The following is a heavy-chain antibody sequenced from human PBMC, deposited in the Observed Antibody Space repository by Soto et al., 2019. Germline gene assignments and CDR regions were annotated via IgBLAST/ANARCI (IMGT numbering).Heavy chain of an antibody. CDR1: GGSISSGDYY. D-gene: IGHD4-17*01. CDR3: ARLGPTTVPTSYFTGNYNGMDV. V-gene: IGHV4-30-4*01. J-gene: IGHJ6*02. CDR2: IYYSGST. Sequence: QVQLQESGPGLVKPSQTLSLTCTVSGGSISSGDYYWSWIRQPPGKGLEWIGYIYYSGSTYYNPSLRSRLTISVDTSKNQFPLELSSVTAADTAVYCCARLGPTTVPTSYFTGNYNGMDVWGQGTTVAVSS.